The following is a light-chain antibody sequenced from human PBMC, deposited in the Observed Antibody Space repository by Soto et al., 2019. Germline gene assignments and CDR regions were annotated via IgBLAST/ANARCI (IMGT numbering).Light chain of an antibody. CDR1: QSVDTN. CDR3: QQYDNSPIT. CDR2: GAS. Sequence: EVLMTQAPATLYVSPGDSATISCRASQSVDTNVAWDQQKPGQPPRLLIYGASIRATGVPARFTGIGSGTEFTLTISGLQSEDFAVYYCQQYDNSPITFGQGTRLEIK. V-gene: IGKV3-15*01. J-gene: IGKJ5*01.